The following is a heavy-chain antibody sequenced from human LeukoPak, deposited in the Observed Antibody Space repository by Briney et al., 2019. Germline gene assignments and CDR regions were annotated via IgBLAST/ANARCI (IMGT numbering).Heavy chain of an antibody. Sequence: SVKVSCKASGGTFSSYAISWVRQAPGQGLEWMGRIIPILGIANYAQKFQGRVTITADKSTSTAYMELSSLRSEDTAVYYCASHAIVVVPAAIPLAFDIWGQGTMVTVSS. V-gene: IGHV1-69*04. CDR1: GGTFSSYA. CDR3: ASHAIVVVPAAIPLAFDI. D-gene: IGHD2-2*01. J-gene: IGHJ3*02. CDR2: IIPILGIA.